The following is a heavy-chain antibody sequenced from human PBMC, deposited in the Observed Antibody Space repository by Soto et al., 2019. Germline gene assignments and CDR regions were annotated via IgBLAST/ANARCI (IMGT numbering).Heavy chain of an antibody. V-gene: IGHV4-59*01. Sequence: SETLSLTCPVSGGSLSSYYWTWIRPPPGKGLEWIGYIYYSGSTNYNPSLKSRVTISVDTSKSQFSLKLNSVTAADTAVYYCARGPTVNYYYYGTDVWGQGTTVTVSS. CDR3: ARGPTVNYYYYGTDV. CDR2: IYYSGST. J-gene: IGHJ6*02. D-gene: IGHD4-4*01. CDR1: GGSLSSYY.